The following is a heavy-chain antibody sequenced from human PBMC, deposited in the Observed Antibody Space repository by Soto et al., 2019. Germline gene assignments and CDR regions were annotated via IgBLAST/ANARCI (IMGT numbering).Heavy chain of an antibody. J-gene: IGHJ5*02. CDR2: IYYSGST. CDR1: GGSISSSSYY. D-gene: IGHD1-26*01. Sequence: SETLSVTCTVSGGSISSSSYYWGWIRQPPGKGLEWIGSIYYSGSTYYNPSLKSRVTISVDTSKNQFSLKLSSVTAADTAVYYCANIVGAYGWFDPWGQGTLVTVSS. CDR3: ANIVGAYGWFDP. V-gene: IGHV4-39*01.